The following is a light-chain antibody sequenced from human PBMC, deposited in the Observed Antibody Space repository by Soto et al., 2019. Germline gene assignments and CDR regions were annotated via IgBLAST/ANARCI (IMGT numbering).Light chain of an antibody. CDR2: DAS. Sequence: EIVLTQSPCTLSLSPGERATLSCRASQSVGNNNLAGYQQKPGQAPRFLIYDASSRATGIPDRFSGSGSRRDFTVTIITRETEDFAVYYYQQYGSTPLPFGGVTKVEIK. V-gene: IGKV3-20*01. CDR3: QQYGSTPLP. CDR1: QSVGNNN. J-gene: IGKJ4*01.